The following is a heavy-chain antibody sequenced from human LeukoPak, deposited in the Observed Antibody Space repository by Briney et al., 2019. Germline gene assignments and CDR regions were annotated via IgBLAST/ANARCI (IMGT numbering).Heavy chain of an antibody. V-gene: IGHV1-69*05. CDR2: IIPIFDPA. D-gene: IGHD1-1*01. CDR1: GGTFSRYA. Sequence: ASVKVSCKASGGTFSRYAISWVRQAPGQGLEWMGGIIPIFDPANYAQKFQGRVTITTDESTSTAYMELSSLRSEDTAVYYCARGPELERFDYWGQGTLVTVSS. CDR3: ARGPELERFDY. J-gene: IGHJ4*02.